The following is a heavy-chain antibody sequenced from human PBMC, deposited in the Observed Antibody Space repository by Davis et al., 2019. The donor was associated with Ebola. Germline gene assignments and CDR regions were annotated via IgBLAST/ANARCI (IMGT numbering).Heavy chain of an antibody. D-gene: IGHD4-17*01. J-gene: IGHJ4*02. V-gene: IGHV1-3*01. Sequence: ASVKVSCKASGYTFTGYGIHWVRQAPGQGLEWMGWINAANGNTKYSQKFQGRVTITRDTSASTAYMELSSLRAEDTAVYYCAREDYGDHDWGQGTLVTVSS. CDR2: INAANGNT. CDR3: AREDYGDHD. CDR1: GYTFTGYG.